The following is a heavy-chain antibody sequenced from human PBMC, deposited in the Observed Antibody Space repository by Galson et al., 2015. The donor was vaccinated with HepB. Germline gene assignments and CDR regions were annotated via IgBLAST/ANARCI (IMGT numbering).Heavy chain of an antibody. CDR3: VTNYDSSGYYPF. CDR1: GYTFTSFD. V-gene: IGHV1-8*01. Sequence: SVKVSCKASGYTFTSFDINWVRQATGQGLEWMGWMNPNSGNTAYAQKFQGRVTMTRNTSIRTAYMELSSLRSEDTAVYYCVTNYDSSGYYPFWGQGTLVTVSS. D-gene: IGHD3-22*01. CDR2: MNPNSGNT. J-gene: IGHJ4*02.